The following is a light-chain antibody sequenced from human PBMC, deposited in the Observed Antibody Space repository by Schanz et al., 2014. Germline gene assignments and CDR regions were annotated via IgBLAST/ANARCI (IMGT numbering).Light chain of an antibody. CDR3: QQRSNWPRT. J-gene: IGKJ2*01. V-gene: IGKV3-11*01. CDR2: GAS. Sequence: EIVLTQSPGTLSLSPGERATLSCRASQSVSSNSLAWYQQKPGQAPRLLIYGASIRATGIPARFSGSGSGTDFTLAISSLEPEDSAVYYCQQRSNWPRTFGQGTKLEIK. CDR1: QSVSSN.